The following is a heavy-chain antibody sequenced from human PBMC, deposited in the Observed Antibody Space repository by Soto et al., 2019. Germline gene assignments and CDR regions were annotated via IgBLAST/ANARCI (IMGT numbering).Heavy chain of an antibody. CDR2: IYYSGST. V-gene: IGHV4-59*08. D-gene: IGHD3-3*02. J-gene: IGHJ5*02. CDR3: ASPKIAFYNWFDH. CDR1: GGSISSYY. Sequence: PSETLSLTCTVSGGSISSYYWSWIRQPPGKGLEWIGYIYYSGSTNYNPSLKSRVTISVDTSKNQFSLKLSSVTAADTAVYYCASPKIAFYNWFDHWGQGTLVTVSS.